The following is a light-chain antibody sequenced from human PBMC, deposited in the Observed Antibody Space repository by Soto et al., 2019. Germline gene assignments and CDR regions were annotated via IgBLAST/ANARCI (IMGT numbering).Light chain of an antibody. Sequence: QSVLTQPRSVSGSPGQSVTISCIGTSSNVGGYNYVSWYEQHPVKAPKLMIYDVTKRPSGVPDRFSGSKSGNTASLTISGLQAEDEADYYCCSYAGSYTWVFGTGTKLTVL. CDR1: SSNVGGYNY. CDR2: DVT. V-gene: IGLV2-11*01. J-gene: IGLJ1*01. CDR3: CSYAGSYTWV.